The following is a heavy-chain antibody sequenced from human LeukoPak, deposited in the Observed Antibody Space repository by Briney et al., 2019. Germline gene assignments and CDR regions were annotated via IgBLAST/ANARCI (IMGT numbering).Heavy chain of an antibody. D-gene: IGHD3-16*01. J-gene: IGHJ4*02. Sequence: PGGSLRLSCAASGFTFSNAWMNWVRQAPGKGLEWVARLKKKTDGGTTDYAAPVKGRFTISRDDSRNTLYLQMDSLKTEDTAIYYCTTFSYVLDYWGQGTLVTVSS. CDR1: GFTFSNAW. CDR3: TTFSYVLDY. CDR2: LKKKTDGGTT. V-gene: IGHV3-15*01.